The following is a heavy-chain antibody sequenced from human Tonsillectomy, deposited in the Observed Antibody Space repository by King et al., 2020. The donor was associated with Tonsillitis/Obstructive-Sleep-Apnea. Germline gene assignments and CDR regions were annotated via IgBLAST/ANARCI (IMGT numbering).Heavy chain of an antibody. CDR1: GDSISSSY. V-gene: IGHV4-59*01. CDR3: AREFTLVRGVILAGDV. Sequence: VQLQESGPGLVKPSETLSLTCAVSGDSISSSYWSWIRQPPGKGLQWIGYVYYRGSTTYNPSLESRVTISIDTSKNHFSLKLSSVTAADTAVYYCAREFTLVRGVILAGDVWGQGTMVTVAS. J-gene: IGHJ3*01. D-gene: IGHD3-10*01. CDR2: VYYRGST.